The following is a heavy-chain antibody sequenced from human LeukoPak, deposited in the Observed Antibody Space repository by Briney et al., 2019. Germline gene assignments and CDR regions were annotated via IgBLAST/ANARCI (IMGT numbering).Heavy chain of an antibody. CDR1: GFTFSDYY. CDR2: ISSSSSYT. CDR3: ARDHDSSGYYLSYFDY. V-gene: IGHV3-11*06. J-gene: IGHJ4*02. D-gene: IGHD3-22*01. Sequence: PGGSLRLSCAASGFTFSDYYMSWIRQAPGKGLEWVSYISSSSSYTNYADSVKGRFTISRDNAKNSLYLQMNSLRAEDTAVYYCARDHDSSGYYLSYFDYWGQGTLVTVSS.